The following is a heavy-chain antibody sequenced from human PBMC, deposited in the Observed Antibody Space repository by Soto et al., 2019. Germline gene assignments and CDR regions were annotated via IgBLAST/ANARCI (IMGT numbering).Heavy chain of an antibody. CDR3: ARLGGYVSVGYYYLWDS. V-gene: IGHV4-39*01. CDR2: INYSGTT. CDR1: DGSMNSDSYY. Sequence: SETLSLTCSVSDGSMNSDSYYWGWIRQPPGKGLEWIGVINYSGTTVHNVSLKSRVTMSVESSRNQLSLKLTSVTAADTAVYYCARLGGYVSVGYYYLWDSWGQGTLVTVSS. D-gene: IGHD3-22*01. J-gene: IGHJ4*02.